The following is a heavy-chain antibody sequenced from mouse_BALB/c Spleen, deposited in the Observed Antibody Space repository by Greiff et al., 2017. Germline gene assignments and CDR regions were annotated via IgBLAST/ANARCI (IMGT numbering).Heavy chain of an antibody. D-gene: IGHD2-3*01. CDR3: ARDYGYYDY. J-gene: IGHJ2*01. V-gene: IGHV7-3*02. CDR1: GFTFTDYY. Sequence: EVKLMESGGGLLQPGGSLRLSCATSGFTFTDYYMSWVRQPPGKALEWLGFIRNKANGYTTEYSASVKGRFTISRDNSQSILYLQMNTLRAEDSATYYCARDYGYYDYWGQGTTLTVSS. CDR2: IRNKANGYTT.